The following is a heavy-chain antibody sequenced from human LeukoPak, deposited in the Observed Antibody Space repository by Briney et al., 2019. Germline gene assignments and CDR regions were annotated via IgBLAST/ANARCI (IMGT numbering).Heavy chain of an antibody. CDR3: ARDSREWEPPQYYYMDV. D-gene: IGHD1-26*01. J-gene: IGHJ6*03. V-gene: IGHV1-18*01. Sequence: ASVKGSCKASGFTFTSYGISWGGQAPGQGVEWMGWISAYNGNTNYAQKLQGRVTMTTDTSTSTAYMELRSLRSDDTAVYYCARDSREWEPPQYYYMDVWGKGTTVTVSS. CDR2: ISAYNGNT. CDR1: GFTFTSYG.